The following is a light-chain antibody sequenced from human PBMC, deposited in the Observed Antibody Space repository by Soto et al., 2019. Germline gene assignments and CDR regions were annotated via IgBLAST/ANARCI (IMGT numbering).Light chain of an antibody. Sequence: QSVLTQPPSVSGSPGQSVTISCTGTNRDVGGYNYVSWYQQHPGKAPKLMIFDVNYRPSGVPDRFSGSKSDNTASLTISGLQAEDEADYYCCSFAGSRALYVFGSGTKVTVL. CDR2: DVN. J-gene: IGLJ1*01. CDR1: NRDVGGYNY. CDR3: CSFAGSRALYV. V-gene: IGLV2-11*01.